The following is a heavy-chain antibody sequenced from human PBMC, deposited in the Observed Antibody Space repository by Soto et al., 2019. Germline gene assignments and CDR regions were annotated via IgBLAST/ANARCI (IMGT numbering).Heavy chain of an antibody. J-gene: IGHJ4*02. CDR1: GFTFSSYG. CDR3: ARSAAAGTYFDY. CDR2: IWYDGSNI. V-gene: IGHV3-33*01. D-gene: IGHD6-13*01. Sequence: QVQLVESGGGVVQPGRSLRLSCAASGFTFSSYGMHWVRQAPGKGLEWVAVIWYDGSNIYYADSVKGRFTISRDNSKNTLYMQTNSLRAEDTAVYYCARSAAAGTYFDYWGQGTLVTVSS.